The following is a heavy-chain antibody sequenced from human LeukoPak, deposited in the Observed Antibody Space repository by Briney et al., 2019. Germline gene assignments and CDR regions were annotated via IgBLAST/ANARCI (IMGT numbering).Heavy chain of an antibody. D-gene: IGHD5-24*01. V-gene: IGHV5-51*01. CDR3: ARLGDVYIFDY. CDR1: GYSFTTYW. J-gene: IGHJ4*02. CDR2: IYPGDSDT. Sequence: GESLKISCKGSGYSFTTYWIGWERQMPGKGLEWMGIIYPGDSDTRYSPSFQGQVTISADKSVSTAYLQWSSLKASDTAMYYCARLGDVYIFDYWGQGTLVTVSS.